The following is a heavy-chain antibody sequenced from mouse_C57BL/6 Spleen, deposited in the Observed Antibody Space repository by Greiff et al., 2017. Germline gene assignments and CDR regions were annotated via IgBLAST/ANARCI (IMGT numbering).Heavy chain of an antibody. J-gene: IGHJ4*01. CDR1: GYAFSSYW. Sequence: QVQLKESGAELVKPGASVMISCTASGYAFSSYWMNWVKHRPGKGLVWIGQLYPGDGDTNYNVKFKGQATLTADKSSSTAYMQLSSLTSEDSAVYFCARGGLDYAMDYWGQGTSVTVSA. D-gene: IGHD1-1*02. CDR2: LYPGDGDT. CDR3: ARGGLDYAMDY. V-gene: IGHV1-80*01.